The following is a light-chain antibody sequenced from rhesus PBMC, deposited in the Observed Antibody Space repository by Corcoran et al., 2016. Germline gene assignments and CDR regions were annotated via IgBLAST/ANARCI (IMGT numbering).Light chain of an antibody. CDR1: QGISNA. CDR2: AAT. V-gene: IGKV1-33*02. J-gene: IGKJ3*01. Sequence: DIQMSQSPSSLSASVGDKVTITCRASQGISNALAWYQQKQGKAPKLLIYAATSLESGVPSRFSGSRSGTDFPLTISRLQPEDFATYYCQQGYSTPFTFGPETKLDIK. CDR3: QQGYSTPFT.